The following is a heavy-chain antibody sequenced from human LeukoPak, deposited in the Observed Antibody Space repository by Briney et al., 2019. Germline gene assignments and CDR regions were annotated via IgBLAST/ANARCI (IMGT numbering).Heavy chain of an antibody. V-gene: IGHV1-2*02. Sequence: EASVRVSCKASGYTFTGYYMHWVRQAPGQGLEWMGWINPNSGGTNYAQKFQGRVTMTRDTSISTAYMELSRLRSDDTAVYYCARGPHPILKYGSSGYRFDYWGQGTLVTVSS. CDR2: INPNSGGT. J-gene: IGHJ4*02. D-gene: IGHD3-22*01. CDR3: ARGPHPILKYGSSGYRFDY. CDR1: GYTFTGYY.